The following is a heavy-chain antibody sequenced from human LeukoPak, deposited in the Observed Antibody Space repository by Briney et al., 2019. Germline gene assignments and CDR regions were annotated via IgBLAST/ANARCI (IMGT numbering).Heavy chain of an antibody. CDR1: GFTFSSYG. V-gene: IGHV3-30*03. Sequence: PGRSLRLSCAASGFTFSSYGMHWVRQAPGKGLEWVAVISYDGSNKYYADSVKGRFTISRDNSKNTLYLQMNSLRAEDTAVYYCATIYGDYDYWGQGTLVTVSS. CDR2: ISYDGSNK. D-gene: IGHD4-17*01. CDR3: ATIYGDYDY. J-gene: IGHJ4*02.